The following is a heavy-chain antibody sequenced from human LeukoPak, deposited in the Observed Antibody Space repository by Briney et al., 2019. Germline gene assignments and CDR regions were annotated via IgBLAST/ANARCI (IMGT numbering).Heavy chain of an antibody. CDR3: AKEGLVVVPAAIGDYYGMDV. CDR1: GFTFSSYW. Sequence: PGGSLRLSCTASGFTFSSYWMSWVRQAPGKGLEWVSLISGDGGSTYYADSVKGRFTISRDNSKNSLYLQMNSLRTEDTALYYCAKEGLVVVPAAIGDYYGMDVWGQGTTVTVSS. V-gene: IGHV3-43*02. J-gene: IGHJ6*02. D-gene: IGHD2-2*01. CDR2: ISGDGGST.